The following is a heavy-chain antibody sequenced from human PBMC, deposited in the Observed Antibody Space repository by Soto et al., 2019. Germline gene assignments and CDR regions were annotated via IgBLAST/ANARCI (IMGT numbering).Heavy chain of an antibody. CDR2: ISGSGTNT. D-gene: IGHD1-1*01. J-gene: IGHJ4*02. CDR1: GFSFSSYP. Sequence: GGSLRLSGVASGFSFSSYPMTWVRQAPGKGLEWVSVISGSGTNTYYAESVKGRFTISRDSSQNTLYLQMNSLRAEDTAVYYCAKEKPTTTCFDSWGQGTLVTVSS. V-gene: IGHV3-23*01. CDR3: AKEKPTTTCFDS.